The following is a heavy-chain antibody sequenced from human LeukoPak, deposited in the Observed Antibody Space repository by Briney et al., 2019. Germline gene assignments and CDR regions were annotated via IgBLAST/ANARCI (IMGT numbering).Heavy chain of an antibody. CDR2: MNPNRGDT. Sequence: ASVKVSCKASGYTFTSYDIHWVRQATGQGLEWMGRMNPNRGDTDYAQKFQGRVTMTRDTSISTAYMELSSLRSEDTALYYCARDLSYMNWFDPWGQGTLVTVSS. V-gene: IGHV1-8*01. J-gene: IGHJ5*02. CDR1: GYTFTSYD. CDR3: ARDLSYMNWFDP. D-gene: IGHD2-2*02.